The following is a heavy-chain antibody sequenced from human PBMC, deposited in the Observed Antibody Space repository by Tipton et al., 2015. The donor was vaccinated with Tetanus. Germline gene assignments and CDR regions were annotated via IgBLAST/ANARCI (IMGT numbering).Heavy chain of an antibody. Sequence: TLSLTCTVSGGSLRSGDHYWSWIRQPPGKGLEWLAYISSGGSTNSNYSLKSRITMSRDTSKNQFSLKLASVTAADAAVYYCARPSTTVTPRAFDVWGQGTMVTVSS. J-gene: IGHJ3*01. V-gene: IGHV4-61*08. CDR3: ARPSTTVTPRAFDV. CDR1: GGSLRSGDHY. D-gene: IGHD4-17*01. CDR2: ISSGGST.